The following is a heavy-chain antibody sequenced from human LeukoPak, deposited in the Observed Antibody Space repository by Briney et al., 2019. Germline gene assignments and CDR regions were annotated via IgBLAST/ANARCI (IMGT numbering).Heavy chain of an antibody. V-gene: IGHV3-30*02. CDR3: AAYYYGSGSYLH. CDR1: GFTFSSYG. D-gene: IGHD3-10*01. CDR2: IRYDGSNK. J-gene: IGHJ4*02. Sequence: PGGSLRLSCAASGFTFSSYGMHWVRQAPGKGLEWVAFIRYDGSNKYYADSVKGRFTISGDNSKNTLYLQMNSLRAEDTAVYYCAAYYYGSGSYLHWGQGTLVTVSS.